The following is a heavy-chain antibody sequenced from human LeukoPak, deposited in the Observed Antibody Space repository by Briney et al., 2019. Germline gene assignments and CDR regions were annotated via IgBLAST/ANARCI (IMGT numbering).Heavy chain of an antibody. J-gene: IGHJ4*02. CDR3: PRGDDYGDSLVAY. CDR2: ISTTGRTI. CDR1: GFAFSGYE. D-gene: IGHD4-17*01. V-gene: IGHV3-48*03. Sequence: GGSLRLSCAASGFAFSGYEMNWVRQAPGKGLGWISYISTTGRTIYYADSVKGRFTISRDNGKNSLYLQMNSLSAEDTAVYYCPRGDDYGDSLVAYWGQGTLVTVSS.